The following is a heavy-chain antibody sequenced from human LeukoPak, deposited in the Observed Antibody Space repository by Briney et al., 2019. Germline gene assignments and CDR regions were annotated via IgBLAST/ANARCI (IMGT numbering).Heavy chain of an antibody. Sequence: PGGSLRLSCAASGFTFSIYAMSWVRQAPGKGLEWVSTISGSGGSTHYAASVTGRFTISRDNSKNTLNLQMNSLRAEDTAVYYCAKGVGYSSGWSDLLFDYWGQGTLVTVSS. CDR2: ISGSGGST. CDR3: AKGVGYSSGWSDLLFDY. J-gene: IGHJ4*02. D-gene: IGHD6-19*01. V-gene: IGHV3-23*01. CDR1: GFTFSIYA.